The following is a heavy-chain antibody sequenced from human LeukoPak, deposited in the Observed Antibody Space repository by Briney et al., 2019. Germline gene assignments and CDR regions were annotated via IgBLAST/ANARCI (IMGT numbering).Heavy chain of an antibody. V-gene: IGHV4-59*01. CDR3: ARGREWYFDL. CDR1: GGSISSYY. Sequence: SEALSLTSTVSGGSISSYYWSWIRPPPGKGVEWIGYIYYSGSTNYNPSLKSRVTISVDTSKNQFSLKLSAVTAADTAVYYCARGREWYFDLWGRGTLVTVAS. CDR2: IYYSGST. J-gene: IGHJ2*01.